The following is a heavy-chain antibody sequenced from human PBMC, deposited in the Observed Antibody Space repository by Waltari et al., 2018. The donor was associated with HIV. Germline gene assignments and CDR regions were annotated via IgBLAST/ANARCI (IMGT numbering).Heavy chain of an antibody. CDR1: GYSFTYYW. CDR3: ARLAWGTAVDRGNYYHGMDV. J-gene: IGHJ6*02. CDR2: IYGGDSDT. D-gene: IGHD3-16*01. Sequence: VQLVQSGADVKKHGESLTISCRGAGYSFTYYWIGWVSRRPGKGLEWMGIIYGGDSDTTHSPSFQGQVTISADKSTSTAYLQWSSLKASDTAMYYCARLAWGTAVDRGNYYHGMDVWGQGTTVTVSS. V-gene: IGHV5-51*01.